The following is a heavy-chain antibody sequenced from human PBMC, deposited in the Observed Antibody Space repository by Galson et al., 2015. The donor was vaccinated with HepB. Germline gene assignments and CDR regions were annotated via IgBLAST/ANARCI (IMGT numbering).Heavy chain of an antibody. CDR2: IDPSDSYT. D-gene: IGHD3-10*01. Sequence: QSGAEVKKPGESLRIACTGLGYRFTSYWISWVRQMPGKGPEWMGRIDPSDSYTNYSPSFQGHVTVSVDKSISTAYLQWSSLMASDTARYYCARLSHVVPGAVGGSGNYYGMDVWGQGTTVTVSS. J-gene: IGHJ6*02. CDR1: GYRFTSYW. CDR3: ARLSHVVPGAVGGSGNYYGMDV. V-gene: IGHV5-10-1*01.